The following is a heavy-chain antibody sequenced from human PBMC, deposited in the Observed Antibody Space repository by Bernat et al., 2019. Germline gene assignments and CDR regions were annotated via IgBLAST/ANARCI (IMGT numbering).Heavy chain of an antibody. CDR3: ARAVGDYYGSGTYPDAFDI. CDR1: GYSISSGYY. J-gene: IGHJ3*02. V-gene: IGHV4-38-2*01. Sequence: QVQLQESGPGLVKPPETLSLTCAVSGYSISSGYYWGWIRQPPGKGLEWIGSIYHSGRTYYNPSLKSRVTISVDTSKNQFSLKLSSVTAADTAVYYCARAVGDYYGSGTYPDAFDIWGQGTMVTVSS. D-gene: IGHD3-10*01. CDR2: IYHSGRT.